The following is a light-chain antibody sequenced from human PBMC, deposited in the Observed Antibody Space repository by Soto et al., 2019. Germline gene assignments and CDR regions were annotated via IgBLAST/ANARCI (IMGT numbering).Light chain of an antibody. V-gene: IGLV1-40*01. Sequence: QPVLTQPPSMSGAPGQRVTISCTGSSSNIGAGYDVHWYQHLPGTAPKLLIYGNSNRPSGVPDRFSGSKSGTSASLAITGLQAEDETDYYCQSYDNSLSGYVFGTGTKLTVL. CDR3: QSYDNSLSGYV. CDR1: SSNIGAGYD. J-gene: IGLJ1*01. CDR2: GNS.